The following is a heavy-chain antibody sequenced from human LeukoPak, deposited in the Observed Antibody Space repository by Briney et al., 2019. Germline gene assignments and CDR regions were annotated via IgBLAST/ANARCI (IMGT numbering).Heavy chain of an antibody. D-gene: IGHD5-18*01. CDR2: ISWNSGSI. CDR3: AKDMSGYSYGYEVDY. Sequence: DRSLRLSCAASGFTFDDYAMHWVRQAPGKGLEWVSGISWNSGSIGYADSVKGRFTISRDNAKNSLYLQMNSLRAEDTALYYCAKDMSGYSYGYEVDYWGQGTLVTVSS. J-gene: IGHJ4*02. CDR1: GFTFDDYA. V-gene: IGHV3-9*01.